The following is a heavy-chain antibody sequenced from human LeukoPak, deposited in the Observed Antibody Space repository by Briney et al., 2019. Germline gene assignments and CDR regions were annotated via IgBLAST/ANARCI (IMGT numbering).Heavy chain of an antibody. CDR3: AKFGSGSAYYYYGMDV. CDR1: GFTFSSYA. Sequence: GGSLRLSCAASGFTFSSYAMSWVRQAPGKGLEWVSAISGSGGSTYYADSVKGRFTISRDNSKNTLYLQVNSLRAEDTAVYYCAKFGSGSAYYYYGMDVWGKGTTVTVSS. CDR2: ISGSGGST. V-gene: IGHV3-23*01. D-gene: IGHD3-10*01. J-gene: IGHJ6*04.